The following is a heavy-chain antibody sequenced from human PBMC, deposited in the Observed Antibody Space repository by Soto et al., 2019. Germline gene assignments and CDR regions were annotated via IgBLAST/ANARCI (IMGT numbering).Heavy chain of an antibody. Sequence: QVQLVQSGAEVKKPGASVKVSCKASGYTFTSYDINWVRQATGQGLEYLGWMNPNSGNTGYVQKFQGRVTMTWDSSXTTADMELSSLRSEDTAVYFCARGVKYGAYSRWFDPWGQGTLVTVSS. CDR1: GYTFTSYD. J-gene: IGHJ5*02. CDR3: ARGVKYGAYSRWFDP. D-gene: IGHD4-17*01. CDR2: MNPNSGNT. V-gene: IGHV1-8*01.